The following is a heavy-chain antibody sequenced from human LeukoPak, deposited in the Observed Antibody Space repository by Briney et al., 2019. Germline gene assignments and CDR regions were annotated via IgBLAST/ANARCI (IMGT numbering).Heavy chain of an antibody. CDR3: ARALSRRGYYSDSSVYHFDY. V-gene: IGHV3-48*01. Sequence: GGSLRPSCAASGFSFSNAWLAWVRQAPGKGLEWVSYISSSSSNIYYADSVKGRFTISRDNAKNSLYLQMNSLRAEDTAVYYCARALSRRGYYSDSSVYHFDYWGQGTLVTVSS. D-gene: IGHD3-22*01. CDR1: GFSFSNAW. J-gene: IGHJ4*02. CDR2: ISSSSSNI.